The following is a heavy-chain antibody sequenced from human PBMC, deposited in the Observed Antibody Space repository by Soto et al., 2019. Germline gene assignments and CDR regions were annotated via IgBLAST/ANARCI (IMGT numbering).Heavy chain of an antibody. D-gene: IGHD6-19*01. CDR3: AKVARASGWNFDY. Sequence: VQLLESGGGLVQPGGSLRLSCAASGFTFSSYAMSWVRQAPGKGLELVSAISGSGGSTHYADSVKGRFTISRDNSKNTLYLQMNSLRAEDTAVYYCAKVARASGWNFDYWGQGTLVTVSS. CDR2: ISGSGGST. CDR1: GFTFSSYA. J-gene: IGHJ4*02. V-gene: IGHV3-23*01.